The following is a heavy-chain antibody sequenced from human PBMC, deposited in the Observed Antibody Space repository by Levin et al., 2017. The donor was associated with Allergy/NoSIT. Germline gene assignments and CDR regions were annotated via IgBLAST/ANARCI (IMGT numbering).Heavy chain of an antibody. Sequence: PGGSLRLSCAASGFTFDDYGMSWVRQAPGKGLEWVSGINWNGGSTGYADSVKGRFTISRDNAKNSLYLQMNSLRAEDTALYYCARVRLQPRGAPNDAFDIWGQGTMVTVSS. CDR3: ARVRLQPRGAPNDAFDI. CDR1: GFTFDDYG. J-gene: IGHJ3*02. V-gene: IGHV3-20*04. D-gene: IGHD5-24*01. CDR2: INWNGGST.